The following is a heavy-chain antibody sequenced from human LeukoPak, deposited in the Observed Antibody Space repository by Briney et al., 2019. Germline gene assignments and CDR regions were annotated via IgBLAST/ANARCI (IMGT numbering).Heavy chain of an antibody. CDR2: ISGSGGST. CDR3: AKSRNFDWLPSDS. Sequence: PGGSLRLSCAASGFTFSGYAMSWVRQAPGKGLEWVSGISGSGGSTYYADSVKGRFTISRDNSKNTLYLQMNSLRAEDTALYYCAKSRNFDWLPSDSWGQGTLVTVSS. V-gene: IGHV3-23*01. CDR1: GFTFSGYA. J-gene: IGHJ4*02. D-gene: IGHD3-9*01.